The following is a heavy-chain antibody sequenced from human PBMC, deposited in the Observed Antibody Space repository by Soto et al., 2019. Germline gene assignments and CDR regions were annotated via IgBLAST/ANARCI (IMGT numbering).Heavy chain of an antibody. CDR3: ARMTAWEPRGSSGYYVPYYYYYGMDV. CDR1: GFSLSTSGMC. V-gene: IGHV2-70*11. CDR2: IDWDDDK. Sequence: SGPTLVNPTQTLTLTCTFSGFSLSTSGMCVSWIRQPPGKALEWLARIDWDDDKYYSTSLKTRLTISKDTSKNQVVLTMTNLDPVDTATYYCARMTAWEPRGSSGYYVPYYYYYGMDVWGQGTTVTVSS. D-gene: IGHD3-22*01. J-gene: IGHJ6*02.